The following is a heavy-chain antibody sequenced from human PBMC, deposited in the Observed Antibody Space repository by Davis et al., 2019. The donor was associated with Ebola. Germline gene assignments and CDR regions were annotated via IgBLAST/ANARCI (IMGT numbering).Heavy chain of an antibody. V-gene: IGHV3-7*01. J-gene: IGHJ4*02. Sequence: PGGSLRLSCAASGFTFSSYYMSWVRQAPGKGLEWVAIIKQDGSAKSYVDSVKGRFTISRDNAKSSLFLQMDGLRAEDTAVYYCARPDRSIRTTPGYWGQGTLVTVSS. CDR1: GFTFSSYY. CDR2: IKQDGSAK. CDR3: ARPDRSIRTTPGY. D-gene: IGHD1/OR15-1a*01.